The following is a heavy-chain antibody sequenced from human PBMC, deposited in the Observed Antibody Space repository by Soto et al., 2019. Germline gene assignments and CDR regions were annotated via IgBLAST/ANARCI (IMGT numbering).Heavy chain of an antibody. CDR2: TYYRSKWYN. D-gene: IGHD1-7*01. V-gene: IGHV6-1*01. Sequence: SQTLSLTCAISGDSVSSNSAAWNWIRQPPSRGLEWLGRTYYRSKWYNDYAVSVKSRITNNPDTSKNQFSLQLNSVTPEDTAVYYCASTKRTGGNYYFDYWGQGTLVTVSS. CDR1: GDSVSSNSAA. CDR3: ASTKRTGGNYYFDY. J-gene: IGHJ4*02.